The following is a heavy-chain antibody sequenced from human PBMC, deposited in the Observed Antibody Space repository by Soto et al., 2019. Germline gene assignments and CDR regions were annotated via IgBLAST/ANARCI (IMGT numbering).Heavy chain of an antibody. D-gene: IGHD5-12*01. CDR1: GYTFTGYY. V-gene: IGHV1-2*02. Sequence: ASVKVSCKASGYTFTGYYMHWVRQAPGQGLEWMGWINPNSGGTNYAQKFQGRVTVTRDTSISTAYMELSSLRSEDTAVYYCASARGWLQPVYYYYAMDVWGQGTTVTV. CDR3: ASARGWLQPVYYYYAMDV. J-gene: IGHJ6*02. CDR2: INPNSGGT.